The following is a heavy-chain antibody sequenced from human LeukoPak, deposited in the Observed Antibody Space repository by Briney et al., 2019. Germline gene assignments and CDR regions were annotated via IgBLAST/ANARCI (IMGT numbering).Heavy chain of an antibody. D-gene: IGHD2-2*01. CDR2: ISWNGGST. CDR1: GFTFDDYG. J-gene: IGHJ4*02. Sequence: GGSQRLSCAASGFTFDDYGMTWVRQAPGKGLEWVSGISWNGGSTGYADSVKGRFTISRDNAKNSLSLQMNSLRAEDTALYYCARAHCSSTSCPGDYWGQGTLVTVSS. CDR3: ARAHCSSTSCPGDY. V-gene: IGHV3-20*04.